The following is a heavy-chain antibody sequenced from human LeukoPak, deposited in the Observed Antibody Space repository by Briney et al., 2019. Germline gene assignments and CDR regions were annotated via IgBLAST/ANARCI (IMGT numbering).Heavy chain of an antibody. CDR1: GFTFSSYA. CDR2: ISGSGGST. D-gene: IGHD1-26*01. V-gene: IGHV3-23*01. J-gene: IGHJ4*02. CDR3: ARDSTSGSYWDG. Sequence: GGSLRLSCAASGFTFSSYAMSWVRQAPGKGLEWVSAISGSGGSTYYADSVKGRFTISRDNSKNTLYLQMNSLRAEDTAVYYCARDSTSGSYWDGWGQGTLVTVSS.